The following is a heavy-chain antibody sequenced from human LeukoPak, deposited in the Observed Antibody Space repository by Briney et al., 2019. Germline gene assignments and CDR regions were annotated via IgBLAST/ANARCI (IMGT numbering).Heavy chain of an antibody. CDR3: ARKLGYDSSGYYSRQTPDPFDY. J-gene: IGHJ4*02. CDR2: IRYDGSNK. V-gene: IGHV3-30*02. Sequence: GGSLRLSCAAAGFTFSSYGMHWVRQAPGKGLEWVAFIRYDGSNKYYADSVRGRFTIYRDNSKNTLYLQMNSLRAEDTAVYYCARKLGYDSSGYYSRQTPDPFDYWGQGTLVTVSS. CDR1: GFTFSSYG. D-gene: IGHD3-22*01.